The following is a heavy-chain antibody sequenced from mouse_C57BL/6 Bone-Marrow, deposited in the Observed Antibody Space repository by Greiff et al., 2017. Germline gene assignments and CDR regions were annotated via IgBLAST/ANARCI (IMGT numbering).Heavy chain of an antibody. D-gene: IGHD1-1*01. CDR3: TRSLIYYGTNY. CDR1: GFNIKDYY. CDR2: IDPEDGET. Sequence: EVHLVESGAELVKPGASVKLSCTASGFNIKDYYIHWVKQRTEQGLEWIGRIDPEDGETKYAPKFQDKATITADTSSNTAYLQLSILTSEDTAVYYCTRSLIYYGTNYWGQGTTLTVSS. J-gene: IGHJ2*01. V-gene: IGHV14-2*01.